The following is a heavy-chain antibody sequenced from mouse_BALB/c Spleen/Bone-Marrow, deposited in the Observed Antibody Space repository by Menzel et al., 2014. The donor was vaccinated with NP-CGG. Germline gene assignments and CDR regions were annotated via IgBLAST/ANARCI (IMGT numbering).Heavy chain of an antibody. CDR2: ILPGSGST. Sequence: QVQLQQSGAELMKPGAPVKISCKATGYTFSSYWIEWVKQRPGHGLEWIGEILPGSGSTNYNEKLKGKATFTADTSSNTAYMQLSSLTSEDSAVYYCARRGLRRGYYFDYWGQGTTLTVSS. D-gene: IGHD2-4*01. V-gene: IGHV1-9*01. CDR1: GYTFSSYW. J-gene: IGHJ2*01. CDR3: ARRGLRRGYYFDY.